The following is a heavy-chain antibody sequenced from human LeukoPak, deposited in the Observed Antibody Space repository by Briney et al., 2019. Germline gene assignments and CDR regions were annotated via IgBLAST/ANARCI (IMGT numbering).Heavy chain of an antibody. J-gene: IGHJ4*02. D-gene: IGHD5-18*01. CDR3: ARDRRVDTATIDY. Sequence: ASVKASCKASGYTFTDYYIHWVRQAPGQGLEWMGIINPSGGSTSYAQKFQGRVTMTRDTSTSTVYMELSSLRSEDTAVYYCARDRRVDTATIDYWGQGTLVTVSS. V-gene: IGHV1-46*01. CDR1: GYTFTDYY. CDR2: INPSGGST.